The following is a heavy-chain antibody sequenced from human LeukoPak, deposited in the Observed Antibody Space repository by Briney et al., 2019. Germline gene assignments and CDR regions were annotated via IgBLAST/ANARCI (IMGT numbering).Heavy chain of an antibody. Sequence: SVKVSCKASGYTFTSYGISWVRQAPGQGLEWMGGIIPIFGTANYAQKFQGRVTITADESTSTAYMELSSLRSEDTAVYYCARDPGGDGYNWWGQGTLVTVSS. CDR2: IIPIFGTA. J-gene: IGHJ4*02. CDR1: GYTFTSYG. CDR3: ARDPGGDGYNW. D-gene: IGHD5-24*01. V-gene: IGHV1-69*13.